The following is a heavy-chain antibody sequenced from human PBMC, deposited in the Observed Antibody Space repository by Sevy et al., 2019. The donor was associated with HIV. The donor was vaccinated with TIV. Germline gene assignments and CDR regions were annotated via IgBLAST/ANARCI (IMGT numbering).Heavy chain of an antibody. J-gene: IGHJ6*02. D-gene: IGHD5-12*01. CDR2: MSGSGAFT. V-gene: IGHV3-23*01. CDR3: ARLGGYEDTYYYYAMDV. CDR1: GFTFSDFG. Sequence: GGSLRLSCAASGFTFSDFGMQWVRQAPGKGLEWVSSMSGSGAFTHYADSVKGRYTISRDNSKNTVYLQMNSLRAEDTAVYYCARLGGYEDTYYYYAMDVWGQGTTVTVSS.